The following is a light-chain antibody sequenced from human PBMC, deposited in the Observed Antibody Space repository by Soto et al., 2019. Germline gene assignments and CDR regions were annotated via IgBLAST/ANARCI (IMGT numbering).Light chain of an antibody. CDR2: EVN. V-gene: IGLV2-14*01. Sequence: QSALTQPVSVSGSPGQSIAISCTGTSADVGGYNSVCWYQQYPGKAHKLVIFEVNNRPSGISNRFSGSKSGNAASLTISGLKAEDDGDYYCSSYTASTSLVFGGGTKLTVL. CDR3: SSYTASTSLV. J-gene: IGLJ2*01. CDR1: SADVGGYNS.